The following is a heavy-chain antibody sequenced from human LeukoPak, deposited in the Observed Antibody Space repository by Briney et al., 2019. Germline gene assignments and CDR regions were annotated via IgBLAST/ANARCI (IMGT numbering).Heavy chain of an antibody. CDR1: GGSFSGYY. D-gene: IGHD6-13*01. CDR3: ASSSWFYYYYGMDV. Sequence: SETLSLTCAVYGGSFSGYYWSWIRQPPGKGLEWIGEINHSGSTNYNPSLKSRVTISVDTSKNQFSLKLSSMTAADTAVYYCASSSWFYYYYGMDVWGQGTTVTVSS. J-gene: IGHJ6*02. CDR2: INHSGST. V-gene: IGHV4-34*01.